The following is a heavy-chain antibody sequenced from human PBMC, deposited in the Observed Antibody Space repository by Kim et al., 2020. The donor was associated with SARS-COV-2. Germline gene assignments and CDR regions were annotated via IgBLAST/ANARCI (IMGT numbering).Heavy chain of an antibody. CDR2: INHSGRT. J-gene: IGHJ6*03. CDR3: AGGYRGITIFGVITKSYYYCMDD. D-gene: IGHD3-3*01. Sequence: SETLSLTCAVYGGSFSGYYWSWIRQPPGKGLEWIGEINHSGRTNYNPSPKSRVTRSVDTSKNQFSLRLSSVTAADTAVYYCAGGYRGITIFGVITKSYYYCMDDWGKGTTVTVSS. V-gene: IGHV4-34*01. CDR1: GGSFSGYY.